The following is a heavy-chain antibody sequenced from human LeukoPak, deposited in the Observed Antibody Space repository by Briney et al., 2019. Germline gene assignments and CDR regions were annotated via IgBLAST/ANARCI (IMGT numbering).Heavy chain of an antibody. CDR1: GFTVSSSY. D-gene: IGHD3-22*01. J-gene: IGHJ4*02. CDR2: MYSGGAT. CDR3: ARSVHDTSDYAY. V-gene: IGHV3-66*02. Sequence: GGSLRLSCAASGFTVSSSYMSWVRQAPGKGLEWVSVMYSGGATYYANSVKGRFTISRDYSKNTLSLQMNNLGTEDTAVYFCARSVHDTSDYAYWGQGTLVTVSS.